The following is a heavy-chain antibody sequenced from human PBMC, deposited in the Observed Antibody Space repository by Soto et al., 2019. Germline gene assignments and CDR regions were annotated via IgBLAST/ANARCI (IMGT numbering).Heavy chain of an antibody. Sequence: ASVKVSCKASGGSFRTYAINWVRQAPGQGLEWMGGIIPMLAAPTHAQKFQGRLTITADESTTTVYMELSSLTSEDTAVYYCARVGPPSPSVIWFFDLWGRGTLVTVSS. CDR3: ARVGPPSPSVIWFFDL. D-gene: IGHD2-21*01. CDR2: IIPMLAAP. V-gene: IGHV1-69*13. J-gene: IGHJ2*01. CDR1: GGSFRTYA.